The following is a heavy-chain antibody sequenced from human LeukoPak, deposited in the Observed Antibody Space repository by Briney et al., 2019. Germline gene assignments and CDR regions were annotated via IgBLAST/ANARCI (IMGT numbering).Heavy chain of an antibody. D-gene: IGHD3-16*02. CDR1: GGTFSSYA. CDR2: IIPILGIA. CDR3: ARDPHYDYVWGSYPHDY. V-gene: IGHV1-69*04. J-gene: IGHJ4*02. Sequence: SVKVSCKASGGTFSSYAISWVRQAPGQGLEWMGRIIPILGIANYAQKFQGRVTIIADKSTSTAYMELSSLRSEDTAVYYCARDPHYDYVWGSYPHDYWGQGTLVTVSS.